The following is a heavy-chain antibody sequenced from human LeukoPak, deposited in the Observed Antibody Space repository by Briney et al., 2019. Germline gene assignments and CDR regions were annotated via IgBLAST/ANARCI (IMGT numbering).Heavy chain of an antibody. CDR2: ISSSSSYI. J-gene: IGHJ6*03. CDR1: GFTFSSYS. V-gene: IGHV3-21*01. D-gene: IGHD6-13*01. CDR3: AREGMGYSSSWFRYYYYMDV. Sequence: GGSLRLSCAASGFTFSSYSMNWVRQAPGKGLEWVSSISSSSSYIYYADSVKGRFTISRDNAKNSLYLQMNSLRAEDTAVYYCAREGMGYSSSWFRYYYYMDVWGKGTTVTISS.